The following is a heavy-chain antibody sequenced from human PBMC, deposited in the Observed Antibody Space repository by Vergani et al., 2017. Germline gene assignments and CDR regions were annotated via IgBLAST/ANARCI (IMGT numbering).Heavy chain of an antibody. J-gene: IGHJ5*01. Sequence: VQLLESGGGLVKRGGSRRFSGAALGSTFSSYSMNGARQAPGKGPEWVSSISSSSSYIHYSDSLKGRFTSSRDNAKSSLYLQMNSLRVEDTGVYYCARARCIETCYMSNWLDSWGQGTLVTVSS. V-gene: IGHV3-21*01. CDR1: GSTFSSYS. CDR2: ISSSSSYI. D-gene: IGHD3-9*01. CDR3: ARARCIETCYMSNWLDS.